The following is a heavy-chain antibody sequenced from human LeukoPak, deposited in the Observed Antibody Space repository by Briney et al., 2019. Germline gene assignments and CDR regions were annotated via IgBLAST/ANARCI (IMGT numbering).Heavy chain of an antibody. V-gene: IGHV4-34*01. CDR1: GGSFSGYY. CDR2: ISHSGST. CDR3: ATKTRTYYYGSGSYV. J-gene: IGHJ4*02. D-gene: IGHD3-10*01. Sequence: PSETLSLTCAVYGGSFSGYYWSWIRQPPGKGLEWIGEISHSGSTNYNPSLKSRVTISVDTSKNQFSLKLSSVTAADTAVYYCATKTRTYYYGSGSYVWGQGTLVTVSS.